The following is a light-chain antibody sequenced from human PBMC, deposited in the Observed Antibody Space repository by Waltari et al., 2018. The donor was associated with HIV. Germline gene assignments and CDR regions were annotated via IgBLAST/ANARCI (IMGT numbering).Light chain of an antibody. CDR3: QQTNGSPLT. V-gene: IGKV1-12*01. CDR1: QGISTW. J-gene: IGKJ4*01. CDR2: GAS. Sequence: DIQMTQSPRNMSALVGDSVTITCRASQGISTWLAWYQQKPGKAPQLLSHGASSLHSGVPSRFNGSGSWTQFSLTISSLQSEDFATYYCQQTNGSPLTFGGGTTVE.